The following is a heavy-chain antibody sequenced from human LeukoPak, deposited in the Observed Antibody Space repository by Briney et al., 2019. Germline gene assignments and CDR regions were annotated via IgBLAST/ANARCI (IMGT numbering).Heavy chain of an antibody. CDR2: IYYSGST. J-gene: IGHJ4*02. V-gene: IGHV4-30-4*01. Sequence: PSQTLSLTCTVSGGSISSGDYYWSWIRQPPGKGLEWIGYIYYSGSTYYNPSLKSRVTISVDTSKNQFSLKLSSVTAADTAVYYCARDGVGGLYYFDYWGQRTLVTVSS. CDR3: ARDGVGGLYYFDY. D-gene: IGHD4-23*01. CDR1: GGSISSGDYY.